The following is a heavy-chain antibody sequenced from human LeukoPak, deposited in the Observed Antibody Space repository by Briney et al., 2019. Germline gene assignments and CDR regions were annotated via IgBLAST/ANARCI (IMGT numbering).Heavy chain of an antibody. V-gene: IGHV4-59*01. D-gene: IGHD6-19*01. CDR3: ARVVGSGWNYFAP. CDR1: GGSISSYY. Sequence: PSETLSLTCTVSGGSISSYYWSWLRQPPGKGLEWIAYRHHSGSSNYNPSLESRVTVSVDTSNNQFSLRVTSVTAADTAVYYCARVVGSGWNYFAPGAQETLATVSS. J-gene: IGHJ4*02. CDR2: RHHSGSS.